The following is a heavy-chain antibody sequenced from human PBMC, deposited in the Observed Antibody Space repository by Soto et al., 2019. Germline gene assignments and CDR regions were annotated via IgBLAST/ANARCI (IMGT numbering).Heavy chain of an antibody. CDR3: VRGVXXFGVVLGRHSNWFDP. V-gene: IGHV1-8*01. CDR1: GYTFTSYD. Sequence: QVQLVQSGAEVKKPGASVKVSCKASGYTFTSYDINWVRQATGQGLEWMGRMNPNSGYTGYAQRFQGRVTMTRNTSISTAYMELSSLRSEDTAVYYCVRGVXXFGVVLGRHSNWFDPWGQGTLVTVSS. J-gene: IGHJ5*02. D-gene: IGHD3-3*01. CDR2: MNPNSGYT.